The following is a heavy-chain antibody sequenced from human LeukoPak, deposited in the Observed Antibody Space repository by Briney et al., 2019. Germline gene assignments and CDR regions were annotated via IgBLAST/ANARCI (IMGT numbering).Heavy chain of an antibody. CDR3: AREGVGIVVDY. V-gene: IGHV4-38-2*02. Sequence: SETLSLTCTVSGYSISSGYYWGWIRQPPGKGLEWIGSIYHSGSTYYNPSLKSRGTLTVDTSKNQFSLKLSSVTAADTAVYYCAREGVGIVVDYWGQGTLVTVSS. CDR1: GYSISSGYY. J-gene: IGHJ4*02. D-gene: IGHD3-22*01. CDR2: IYHSGST.